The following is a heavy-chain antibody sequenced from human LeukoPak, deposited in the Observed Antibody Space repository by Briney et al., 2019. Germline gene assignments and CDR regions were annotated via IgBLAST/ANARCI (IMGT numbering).Heavy chain of an antibody. J-gene: IGHJ3*02. D-gene: IGHD3-9*01. CDR1: GGSFNGYY. CDR2: INHSGST. CDR3: ARTLRYFDWVLSEPGGAFDI. Sequence: SETLSLTCAVYGGSFNGYYWSWIRQPPGKGLEWIGEINHSGSTNYSPSLKSRVTLSVDTSKNQFSLKLSSVTAADTAVYYCARTLRYFDWVLSEPGGAFDIWGQGTMVTVSS. V-gene: IGHV4-34*01.